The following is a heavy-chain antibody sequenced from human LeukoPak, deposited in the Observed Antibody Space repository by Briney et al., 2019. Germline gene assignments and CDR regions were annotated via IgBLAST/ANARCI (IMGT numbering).Heavy chain of an antibody. CDR3: ARDHPPEYSGSYYRRVDDSHYYFDY. CDR2: ISAYNGNT. D-gene: IGHD1-26*01. Sequence: ASVKVSCKASGYTFTSYGISWVRQAPGQGLEWMGWISAYNGNTNYAQKFQGRVTITTDESTSTAYMELSSLRSEDTAVYYCARDHPPEYSGSYYRRVDDSHYYFDYWGQGTLVTVSS. J-gene: IGHJ4*02. V-gene: IGHV1-18*01. CDR1: GYTFTSYG.